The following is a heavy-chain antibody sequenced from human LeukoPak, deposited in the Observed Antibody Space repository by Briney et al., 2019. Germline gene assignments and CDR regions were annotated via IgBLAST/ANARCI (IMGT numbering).Heavy chain of an antibody. V-gene: IGHV4-39*01. CDR2: IYHNGST. CDR3: ARHVGHDFWSGYRSVDP. Sequence: KPSETLSLTCTVSGGSLRRTGYCWGWIRLPPGKGLEWIGSIYHNGSTCNNPSLKSRVILSVDTSKNQFSLKLSSVTAADTAVYYCARHVGHDFWSGYRSVDPWGQGTLVTVSS. CDR1: GGSLRRTGYC. J-gene: IGHJ5*02. D-gene: IGHD3-3*01.